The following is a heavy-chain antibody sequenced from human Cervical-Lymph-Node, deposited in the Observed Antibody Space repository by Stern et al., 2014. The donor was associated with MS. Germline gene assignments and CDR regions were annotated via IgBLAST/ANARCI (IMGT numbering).Heavy chain of an antibody. CDR2: MNTKNGGT. V-gene: IGHV1-2*02. Sequence: QVQLVQSGGEVKKPGASVKVSCKTSGYIFTGYYIHWVRQAPGQGLEWMAWMNTKNGGTEYAQKLQGRVTMSRDPSISTVYVELSSLTSDDTAVYYCARDQRGITIFGVVTDYYYLGMDVWGQGTTVTVSS. CDR1: GYIFTGYY. D-gene: IGHD3-3*01. J-gene: IGHJ6*02. CDR3: ARDQRGITIFGVVTDYYYLGMDV.